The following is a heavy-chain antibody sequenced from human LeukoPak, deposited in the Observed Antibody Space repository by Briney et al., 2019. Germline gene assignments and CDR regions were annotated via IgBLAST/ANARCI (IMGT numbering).Heavy chain of an antibody. J-gene: IGHJ5*02. CDR1: GYTLTELS. CDR3: ARLLSSGWTHWFDP. CDR2: FHPEDNVT. Sequence: ASVKVSCKLSGYTLTELSMHWVRQAPGKGLEWMGGFHPEDNVTINAQSFQGRVTMTEDTSTNTAYMELNSLRSEDTAVYYCARLLSSGWTHWFDPWGQGTLVTVSS. V-gene: IGHV1-24*01. D-gene: IGHD6-19*01.